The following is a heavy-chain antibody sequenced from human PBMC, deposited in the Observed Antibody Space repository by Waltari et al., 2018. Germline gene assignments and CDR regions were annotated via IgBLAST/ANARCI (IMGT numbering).Heavy chain of an antibody. V-gene: IGHV1-69*13. J-gene: IGHJ5*02. CDR2: IIPIFGTS. D-gene: IGHD2-21*01. CDR1: EHTFSTYS. Sequence: QVQLVQSGADVKKPGSSVKFSCKSSEHTFSTYSLSWVRQAPGQGLEWMGRIIPIFGTSNYSAKFQGRVTITADTSTSTAYMELSGLRSEDTAVYYCATSGHCAGSRCYPNWFDPWGPGTLVTVSS. CDR3: ATSGHCAGSRCYPNWFDP.